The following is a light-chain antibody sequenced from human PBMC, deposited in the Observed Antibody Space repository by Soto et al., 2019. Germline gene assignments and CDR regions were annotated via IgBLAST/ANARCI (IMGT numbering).Light chain of an antibody. CDR1: QSISFY. Sequence: EIVLTQSPATLSLSPGERATLSCRASQSISFYLAWYQQKPGQAPRLLIFDASNRATGIPPRFIGSGSGTDFTLTISSLEPEDFAVYYCQQRGNWWTFGQGTKVEVK. J-gene: IGKJ1*01. CDR2: DAS. V-gene: IGKV3-11*01. CDR3: QQRGNWWT.